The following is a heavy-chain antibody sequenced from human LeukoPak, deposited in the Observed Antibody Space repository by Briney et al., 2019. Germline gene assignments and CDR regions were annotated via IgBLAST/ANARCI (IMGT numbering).Heavy chain of an antibody. J-gene: IGHJ4*02. D-gene: IGHD6-13*01. V-gene: IGHV4-38-2*02. CDR2: IYHSGST. CDR1: GYSISSGYY. CDR3: AREDSSSSSILLWQPLYYFDY. Sequence: PSETLSLTCTVSGYSISSGYYWGWIRQPPGKGLEWIGSIYHSGSTYYNPSLKSRVTISVDTSKNQFSLKLSSVTAADTAVYYCAREDSSSSSILLWQPLYYFDYWGQGTLVTVSS.